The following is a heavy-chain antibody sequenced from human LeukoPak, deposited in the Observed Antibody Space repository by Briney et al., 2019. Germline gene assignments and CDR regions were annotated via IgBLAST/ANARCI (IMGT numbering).Heavy chain of an antibody. J-gene: IGHJ4*02. V-gene: IGHV1-18*04. CDR1: GYTFTGYY. Sequence: ASVKVSCKASGYTFTGYYMHWVRQAPGQELEWMGWISAYNGNTNYAQKLQGRVTMTTDTSTSTAYMELRSLRSDDTAVYYCARARQRGLAVAATYDYWGRGTLVTVSS. CDR2: ISAYNGNT. CDR3: ARARQRGLAVAATYDY. D-gene: IGHD6-19*01.